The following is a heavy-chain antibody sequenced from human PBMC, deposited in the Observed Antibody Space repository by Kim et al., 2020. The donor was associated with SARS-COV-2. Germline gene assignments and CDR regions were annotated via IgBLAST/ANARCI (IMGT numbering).Heavy chain of an antibody. Sequence: AVSVKSRIIINPDTSKNQFSLQLNSVTPEDTAVYYCARRLTSRGSGMGVWGQGTTVTVSS. J-gene: IGHJ6*02. V-gene: IGHV6-1*01. D-gene: IGHD1-26*01. CDR3: ARRLTSRGSGMGV.